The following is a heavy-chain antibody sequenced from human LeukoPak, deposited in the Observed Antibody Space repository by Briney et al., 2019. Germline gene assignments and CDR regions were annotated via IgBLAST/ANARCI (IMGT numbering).Heavy chain of an antibody. Sequence: GASVKVSCKASGYTFTSYGISWVRQAPGQGLEWMGWISAYNGNTNYAQKLQGRLTMTTDTTTSTVYMELRSLRSNDTAVYYCARVLGSSGWSPTQYFQHWGQGTLVTVSS. CDR3: ARVLGSSGWSPTQYFQH. CDR2: ISAYNGNT. CDR1: GYTFTSYG. J-gene: IGHJ1*01. D-gene: IGHD6-19*01. V-gene: IGHV1-18*01.